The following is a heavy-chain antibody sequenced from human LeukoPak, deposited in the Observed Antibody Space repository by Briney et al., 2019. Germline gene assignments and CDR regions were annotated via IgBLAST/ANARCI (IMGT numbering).Heavy chain of an antibody. CDR3: ATGGGFYYGH. V-gene: IGHV3-33*01. CDR1: GFTFSSYG. CDR2: IWYDGSNK. D-gene: IGHD3-22*01. J-gene: IGHJ4*02. Sequence: GGSLRLSCAASGFTFSSYGMHWVRQAPGKGLEWVAVIWYDGSNKYYADSVKGRFTISKDISKSTLYVQMNSLRAEDTAVYYCATGGGFYYGHWGQGTLVTVSS.